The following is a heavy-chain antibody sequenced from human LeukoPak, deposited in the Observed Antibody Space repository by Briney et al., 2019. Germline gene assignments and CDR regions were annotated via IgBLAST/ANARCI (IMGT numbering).Heavy chain of an antibody. CDR3: ARDSGSSSWFDP. D-gene: IGHD6-13*01. Sequence: SETLSLTCTVSGGPISSSSYYWGWIRQPPGKGLEWIGSIYYSGSTYYNPSLKSRVTISVDTSKNQFSLKLSSVTAADTAVYYCARDSGSSSWFDPWGQGTLVTVSS. CDR2: IYYSGST. CDR1: GGPISSSSYY. V-gene: IGHV4-39*07. J-gene: IGHJ5*02.